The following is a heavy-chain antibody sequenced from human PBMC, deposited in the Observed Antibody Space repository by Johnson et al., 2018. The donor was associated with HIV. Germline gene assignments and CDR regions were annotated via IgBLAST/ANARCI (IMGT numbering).Heavy chain of an antibody. D-gene: IGHD3-3*01. CDR1: GFTFSSYA. CDR2: ISYDGSNK. V-gene: IGHV3-30-3*01. Sequence: QVQLVESGGGVVQPGRSLRLSCAASGFTFSSYAMHWVRQAPGKGLEWVAVISYDGSNKYYADSVKGRFTISRDNSKNALYLQMNSLRAEDTAVYYCARDYYNFWSGYSNAFDIWGQGTMVTVSS. CDR3: ARDYYNFWSGYSNAFDI. J-gene: IGHJ3*02.